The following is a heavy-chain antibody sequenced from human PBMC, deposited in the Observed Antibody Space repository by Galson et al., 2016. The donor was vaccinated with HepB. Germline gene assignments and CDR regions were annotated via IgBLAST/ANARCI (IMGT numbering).Heavy chain of an antibody. D-gene: IGHD2-21*02. J-gene: IGHJ6*02. CDR1: GGSFGDHY. V-gene: IGHV4-34*10. CDR3: ARGKCPGINCYPWYYYYGLDV. Sequence: SETLSLTCALYGGSFGDHYLTWVRQSPGKGLEWLGEVSHSGSTYYRESIKGRISISVDSAKQQLYLKLSSVTAADSAVYYCARGKCPGINCYPWYYYYGLDVWGQGTTVTVSS. CDR2: VSHSGST.